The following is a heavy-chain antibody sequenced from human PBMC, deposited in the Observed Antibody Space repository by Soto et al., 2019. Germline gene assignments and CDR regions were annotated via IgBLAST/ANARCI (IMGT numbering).Heavy chain of an antibody. CDR2: IIPIFGVP. J-gene: IGHJ5*02. D-gene: IGHD4-17*01. CDR1: GDTFNNYH. CDR3: ARDHPPLSNYGPPYNWFDP. Sequence: QVQLVQSGAEVKKPGSSVKVSCKASGDTFNNYHISWVRQAPGQGLEWIGGIIPIFGVPNSAPKFQGRVKIPADKSTSTVYMELNSLGSDDTAEYFCARDHPPLSNYGPPYNWFDPWGQGTRVTVSS. V-gene: IGHV1-69*17.